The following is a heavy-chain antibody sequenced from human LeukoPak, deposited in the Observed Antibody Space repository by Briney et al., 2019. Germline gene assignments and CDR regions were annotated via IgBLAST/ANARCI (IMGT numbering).Heavy chain of an antibody. J-gene: IGHJ5*01. D-gene: IGHD3-10*01. CDR1: GFTFSRYW. V-gene: IGHV3-7*01. CDR3: AKEGAYPIITYDS. CDR2: IKRDGNEK. Sequence: GGSLRPSCAASGFTFSRYWMNWVRQAPGKGLEWVANIKRDGNEKNYVDSVKGRFSISRDNAKNSLYLQMDSLRAEDTAVYYCAKEGAYPIITYDSWGQGALVTVSS.